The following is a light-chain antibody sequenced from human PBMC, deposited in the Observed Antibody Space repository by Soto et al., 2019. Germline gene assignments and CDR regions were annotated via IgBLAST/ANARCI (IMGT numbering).Light chain of an antibody. CDR1: SCNIGAGYD. V-gene: IGLV1-40*01. Sequence: QSVLTQPPSVSGAPGQTVTISCTGSSCNIGAGYDVHWYRQVAGTVPKVLIYADTNRPSGVPGRFSASKSGASASLAIAGLQAEDEADYYCQSFDSSLSGVLFGGGTKLTVL. CDR3: QSFDSSLSGVL. J-gene: IGLJ2*01. CDR2: ADT.